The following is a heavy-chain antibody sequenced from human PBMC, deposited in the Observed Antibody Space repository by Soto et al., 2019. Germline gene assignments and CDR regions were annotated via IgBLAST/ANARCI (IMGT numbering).Heavy chain of an antibody. CDR2: ISGSGGST. CDR3: AKDGRYYDYIWGSYAQ. CDR1: GFTFSSDA. Sequence: EVQLLESGGVLVQPGGSLRLSCAASGFTFSSDAMSWVCQAPGKGLEWVAAISGSGGSTYYADSVKGRFTISRDNSKNTLYLQMNSLRAEDTAVYYCAKDGRYYDYIWGSYAQWGQGTLVTVSS. V-gene: IGHV3-23*01. J-gene: IGHJ4*02. D-gene: IGHD3-16*01.